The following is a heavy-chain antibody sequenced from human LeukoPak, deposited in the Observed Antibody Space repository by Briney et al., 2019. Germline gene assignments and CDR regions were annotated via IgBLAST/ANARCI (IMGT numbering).Heavy chain of an antibody. Sequence: ASVKVSCKASGYTFTSYVISWVRQAPGQGRDWMGCISAYNGNTNYAQKLQGRVTMTTDKSKSTAYMELRSLRSDDTAVYCCARDKMRLFDYWGQGTLVTVSS. CDR3: ARDKMRLFDY. CDR1: GYTFTSYV. V-gene: IGHV1-18*01. CDR2: ISAYNGNT. J-gene: IGHJ4*02.